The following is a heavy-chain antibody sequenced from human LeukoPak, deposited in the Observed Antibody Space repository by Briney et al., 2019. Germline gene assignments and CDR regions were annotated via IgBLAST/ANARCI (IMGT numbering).Heavy chain of an antibody. D-gene: IGHD3-10*01. V-gene: IGHV3-23*01. CDR2: ISGSGGST. CDR3: AKDRDPYYYGAGSYYNGVFDY. J-gene: IGHJ4*02. CDR1: GFTFSSDA. Sequence: GGSLRLSCAASGFTFSSDAMSWVRQAPGKGLEWVSAISGSGGSTYYADSVKGRFTISRDNSKNTLYLQMNSLRAEDTAIYYCAKDRDPYYYGAGSYYNGVFDYGGQGTLVTASS.